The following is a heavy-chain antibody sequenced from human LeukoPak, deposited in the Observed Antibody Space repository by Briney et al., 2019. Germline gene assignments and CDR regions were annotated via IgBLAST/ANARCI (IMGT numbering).Heavy chain of an antibody. J-gene: IGHJ6*03. CDR2: ISGSGGST. V-gene: IGHV3-23*01. D-gene: IGHD4-23*01. Sequence: GGSLRLSCAASGFTFSSYAMSWVRQAPGKGLEWVSAISGSGGSTYYADSVKGRFTISRDNSKNTLYLQMNSLRAEDTAVYYCAKGGAYGGELYYYYYMDVWGKGTTVTVSS. CDR3: AKGGAYGGELYYYYYMDV. CDR1: GFTFSSYA.